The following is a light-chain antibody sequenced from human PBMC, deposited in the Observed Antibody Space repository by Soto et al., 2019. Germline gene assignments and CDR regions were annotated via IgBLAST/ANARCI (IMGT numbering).Light chain of an antibody. J-gene: IGKJ5*01. CDR2: GAS. Sequence: EIVMTQSPAPLSVSPGERATLSCRASQSVRSNLAWYQHKPGQAPRLLIHGASSRATGIPDRFSGSGSGTDFTLTISRLEPEDFAVYYCQQYNNWPPITFGQGTRLEI. V-gene: IGKV3D-15*01. CDR3: QQYNNWPPIT. CDR1: QSVRSN.